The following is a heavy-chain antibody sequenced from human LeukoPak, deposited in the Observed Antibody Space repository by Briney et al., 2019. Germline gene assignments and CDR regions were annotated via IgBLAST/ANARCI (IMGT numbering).Heavy chain of an antibody. CDR3: ARVGGYCSGGSCYSDDY. CDR1: GYTFTGYY. V-gene: IGHV1-2*02. CDR2: INPNSGGT. Sequence: ASVKVSCKASGYTFTGYYMHWVRQAPGQGLEWMGWINPNSGGTNYAQKFQGRVTMTRDTSISTVYMELSRLRSDDTAVYYCARVGGYCSGGSCYSDDYWGQGTLVTVSS. D-gene: IGHD2-15*01. J-gene: IGHJ4*02.